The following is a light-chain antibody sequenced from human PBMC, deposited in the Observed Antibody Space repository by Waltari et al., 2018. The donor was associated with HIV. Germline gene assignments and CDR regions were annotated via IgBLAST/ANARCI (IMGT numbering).Light chain of an antibody. CDR3: STHTTTDTLI. CDR2: EVT. J-gene: IGLJ2*01. CDR1: NSDFGRYHS. Sequence: QSALTQPASVSGSPGQSVTISCTATNSDFGRYHSVSWYQQHPGNLPKVIIYEVTSRPSGVPHRFSGSKSGNTASLTISGLQAEDEAIYYCSTHTTTDTLIFGGGTKLTVL. V-gene: IGLV2-14*03.